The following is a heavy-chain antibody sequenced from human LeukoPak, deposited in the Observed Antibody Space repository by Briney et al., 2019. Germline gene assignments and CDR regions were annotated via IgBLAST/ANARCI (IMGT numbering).Heavy chain of an antibody. J-gene: IGHJ4*02. CDR3: ARDWAGSTDY. D-gene: IGHD6-19*01. Sequence: GGSLRLSCAASGFTFSSYGMHWVRQAPGKGLEWVANIKHDGSDKYYAESVKGRFTISRDNAKNSLYLQMDSLTAEDTAVYYCARDWAGSTDYWGQGTLVSVSS. CDR2: IKHDGSDK. V-gene: IGHV3-7*01. CDR1: GFTFSSYG.